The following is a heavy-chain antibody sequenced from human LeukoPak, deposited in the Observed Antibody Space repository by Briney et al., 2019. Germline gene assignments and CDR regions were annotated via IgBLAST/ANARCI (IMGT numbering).Heavy chain of an antibody. V-gene: IGHV1-69*05. Sequence: SVNVSCKSCVCTFSSYAISWVRQAPGQGLEGMGGIIPIFCTSNYAQKFQGRVTITTNESTSTAYMELSSLRSEDTAVYYCARENAVVVQAAILWFDPWGQGTLVTV. CDR1: VCTFSSYA. CDR2: IIPIFCTS. CDR3: ARENAVVVQAAILWFDP. D-gene: IGHD2-2*02. J-gene: IGHJ5*02.